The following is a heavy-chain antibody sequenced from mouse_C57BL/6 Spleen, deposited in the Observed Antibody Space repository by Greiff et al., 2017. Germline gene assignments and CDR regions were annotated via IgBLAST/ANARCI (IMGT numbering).Heavy chain of an antibody. V-gene: IGHV5-17*01. CDR2: ISSGSSTI. CDR1: GFTFSDYG. D-gene: IGHD1-1*01. Sequence: EVMLVESGGGLVKPGGSLKLSCAASGFTFSDYGMHWVRQAPEEGLEWVAYISSGSSTIYYADTVKGRFTISRDNAKNTLFLQMTSLRSEDTAMYYCHYYGSSLRWYFDVWGTGTTVTVSS. J-gene: IGHJ1*03. CDR3: HYYGSSLRWYFDV.